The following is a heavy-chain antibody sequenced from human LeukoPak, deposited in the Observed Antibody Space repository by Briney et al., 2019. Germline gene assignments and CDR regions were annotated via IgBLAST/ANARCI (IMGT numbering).Heavy chain of an antibody. V-gene: IGHV1-46*01. CDR3: ASFGAGYGSGSYYYYGMDV. CDR2: INPSGGSA. CDR1: GYTFTSYY. D-gene: IGHD3-10*01. J-gene: IGHJ6*02. Sequence: ASVTVSCKAPGYTFTSYYMHWVRQAPGQGLEWMGIINPSGGSASYAQKLQGRVTMTTDTSTSTAYMELRSLRSDDTAVYYCASFGAGYGSGSYYYYGMDVWGQGTTVTVSS.